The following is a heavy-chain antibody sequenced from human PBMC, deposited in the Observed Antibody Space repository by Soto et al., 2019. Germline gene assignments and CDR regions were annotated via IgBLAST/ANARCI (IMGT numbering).Heavy chain of an antibody. J-gene: IGHJ4*02. CDR3: AGRYGRYFDD. Sequence: QVQLQESGPGLVKPSETLSLTCTVSGGSISSYYWSWIRQPPGKGLEWILYIYYSWNTNYNPSLKRRVDLSXDTTQNQFSLKLNSMPAPDTAVYYAAGRYGRYFDDWGQGALVNVSS. CDR2: IYYSWNT. V-gene: IGHV4-59*08. D-gene: IGHD4-17*01. CDR1: GGSISSYY.